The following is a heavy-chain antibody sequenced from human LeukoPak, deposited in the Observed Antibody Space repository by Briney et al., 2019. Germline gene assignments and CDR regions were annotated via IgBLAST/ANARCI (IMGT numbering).Heavy chain of an antibody. J-gene: IGHJ4*02. Sequence: GGSLRLSCAASGFTFSSHAMSWVRQAPGKGLEWVSAISGSGGSTYYADSVKGRFTISRDNSKNTLYLQINSLRAEDTAVYYCAKAHDVVVVAATRCFDYWGQGTLVTVSS. CDR2: ISGSGGST. V-gene: IGHV3-23*01. CDR1: GFTFSSHA. D-gene: IGHD2-15*01. CDR3: AKAHDVVVVAATRCFDY.